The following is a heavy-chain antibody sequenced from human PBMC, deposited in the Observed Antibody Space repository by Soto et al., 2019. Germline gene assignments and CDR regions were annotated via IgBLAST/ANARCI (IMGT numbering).Heavy chain of an antibody. CDR1: GGSVSSGSYY. D-gene: IGHD1-26*01. CDR2: IYYSGST. V-gene: IGHV4-61*01. J-gene: IGHJ5*02. CDR3: ARLNIGTQGWFDP. Sequence: SETLSLTCTVSGGSVSSGSYYWSWIRQPPGKGLEWIGYIYYSGSTNYNPSLKSRVTISVDTSKNQFSLKLSSVTAADTAVYYCARLNIGTQGWFDPWGQGTLVTVSS.